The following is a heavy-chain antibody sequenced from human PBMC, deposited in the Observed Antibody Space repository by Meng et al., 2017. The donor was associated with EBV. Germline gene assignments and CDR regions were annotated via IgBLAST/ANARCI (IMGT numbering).Heavy chain of an antibody. J-gene: IGHJ4*02. CDR2: IYDGGTT. CDR1: GASVSGGTYH. Sequence: GQLQGSGPGLWKASGPLPPTCTVSGASVSGGTYHWSWIRQPPGKELEWIGYIYDGGTTIYNPSLKSRVTILVDASKNQFSLKLSSVTTADTAVYYCAKSRSSTPGVVDYWGQGTLVTVSS. CDR3: AKSRSSTPGVVDY. V-gene: IGHV4-61*01. D-gene: IGHD3-10*01.